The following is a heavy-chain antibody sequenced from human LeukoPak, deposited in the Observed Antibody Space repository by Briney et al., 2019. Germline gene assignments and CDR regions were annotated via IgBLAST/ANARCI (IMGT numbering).Heavy chain of an antibody. CDR2: IRYDGSSE. D-gene: IGHD3-10*02. V-gene: IGHV3-33*03. J-gene: IGHJ6*04. CDR3: AELGITMIGGV. CDR1: GFTFSSYG. Sequence: PGRSLRLSCAASGFTFSSYGMHWVRQAPGKGLEWVAFIRYDGSSEYYADSVKGRFTISRDNAKNSLYLQMNSLRAEDTAVYYCAELGITMIGGVWGKGTTVTISS.